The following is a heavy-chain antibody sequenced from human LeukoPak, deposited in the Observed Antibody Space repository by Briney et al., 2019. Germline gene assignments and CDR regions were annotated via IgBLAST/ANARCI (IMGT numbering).Heavy chain of an antibody. D-gene: IGHD5-24*01. Sequence: GGSLRLSCAASGFTFSNAWMSWVRQAPGKGLEWVSVIYSGGSILYADSVKGRFTIPRDNSKNTLYLQMNSLRAEDTAVYYCARALRDGYNRGIDYWGQGTLVTVSS. J-gene: IGHJ4*02. CDR2: IYSGGSI. V-gene: IGHV3-66*01. CDR1: GFTFSNAW. CDR3: ARALRDGYNRGIDY.